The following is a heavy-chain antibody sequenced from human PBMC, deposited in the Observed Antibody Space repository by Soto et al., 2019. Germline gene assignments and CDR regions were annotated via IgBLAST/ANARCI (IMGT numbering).Heavy chain of an antibody. CDR2: ISSSGSTI. CDR1: GFTFSSYE. Sequence: EVQLVESGGGLVQPGGSLRLSCAASGFTFSSYEMNWVRQAPGKGLEWVSYISSSGSTIYYADSVKGRFTISRDNAKNSLYLQMNSLRAEDTAVYYCARYLQKYSYGTFDYWGQGTLVTVSS. J-gene: IGHJ4*02. CDR3: ARYLQKYSYGTFDY. V-gene: IGHV3-48*03. D-gene: IGHD5-18*01.